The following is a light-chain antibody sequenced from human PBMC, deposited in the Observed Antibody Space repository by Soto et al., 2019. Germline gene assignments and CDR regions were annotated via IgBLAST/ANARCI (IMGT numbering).Light chain of an antibody. CDR2: GAS. CDR1: QSVSNF. J-gene: IGKJ1*01. Sequence: EIVLTQSPATLSLSPGERATLSCRASQSVSNFLAWYQQRRGQAPRLLLYGASNRATGTPARFSGSGSGTEFTLTISRLEPEDFAVYYCQQYGSSRTFGQGTKVDIK. V-gene: IGKV3-20*01. CDR3: QQYGSSRT.